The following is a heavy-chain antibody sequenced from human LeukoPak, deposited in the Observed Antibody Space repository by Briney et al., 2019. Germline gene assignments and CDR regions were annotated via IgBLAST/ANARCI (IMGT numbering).Heavy chain of an antibody. CDR1: GGSISSYY. Sequence: SETLSLTCTVSGGSISSYYWSWIRQPPGKGLEWIGYIYYSGSTNYNPSLKSRVTISVDTSKNQFSLKLSSVTAADTAVYYCARGSGSSGWGYWGQGTLVTVSS. CDR3: ARGSGSSGWGY. CDR2: IYYSGST. V-gene: IGHV4-59*01. D-gene: IGHD6-19*01. J-gene: IGHJ4*02.